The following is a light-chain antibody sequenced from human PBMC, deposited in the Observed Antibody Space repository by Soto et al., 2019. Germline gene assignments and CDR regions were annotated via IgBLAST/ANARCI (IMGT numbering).Light chain of an antibody. CDR1: ESVSSN. CDR2: GAS. CDR3: QQYNNWPAIT. J-gene: IGKJ5*01. Sequence: EIVMAQSPATLAVSPWEGATLSCGARESVSSNLAWYQQKPGQAPRLLIYGASTRATGVPARFSGSGSGTEFTLTISSLQSEDFAVYYCQQYNNWPAITFGQGTRLEIK. V-gene: IGKV3-15*01.